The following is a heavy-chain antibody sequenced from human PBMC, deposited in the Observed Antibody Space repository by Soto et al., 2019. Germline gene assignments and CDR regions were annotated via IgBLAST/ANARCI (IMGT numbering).Heavy chain of an antibody. D-gene: IGHD5-12*01. J-gene: IGHJ6*02. V-gene: IGHV1-18*01. CDR1: GYTFTSYG. CDR3: ARDPGYSGYDLRPSYYYYGMDV. Sequence: QVQLVQSGAEVKKPGASVKVSCKASGYTFTSYGISWVRQAPGQGLEWMGWISAYNGNTNYAQKLQGTVTMTTDTSTSTDYMELRSLTSDDTAVYYCARDPGYSGYDLRPSYYYYGMDVWGQGTTVTVSS. CDR2: ISAYNGNT.